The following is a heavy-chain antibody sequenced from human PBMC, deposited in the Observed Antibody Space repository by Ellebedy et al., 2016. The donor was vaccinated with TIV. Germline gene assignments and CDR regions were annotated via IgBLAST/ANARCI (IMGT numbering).Heavy chain of an antibody. V-gene: IGHV4-39*01. CDR2: IYSSGRT. D-gene: IGHD3-16*01. CDR1: GGSIRRSSYY. CDR3: ARRDGVMGSGGYYYYGMDV. Sequence: MPSETLSLTCTVSGGSIRRSSYYWGWLRQSPGQGLEWIGTIYSSGRTYSNPSLKSRVTISIDTSKNQFSLNLSSVTAADTAVYYCARRDGVMGSGGYYYYGMDVWGQGTTVTVSS. J-gene: IGHJ6*02.